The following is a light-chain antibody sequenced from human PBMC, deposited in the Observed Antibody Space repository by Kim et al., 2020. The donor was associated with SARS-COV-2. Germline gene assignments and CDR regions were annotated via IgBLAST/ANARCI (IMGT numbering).Light chain of an antibody. CDR1: QDIRKY. J-gene: IGKJ4*01. Sequence: AAVGDRVTITCQASQDIRKYLNWYQHKTGKAPKVLIDGASNVETGVPSRVNGDGSGTHFTFTITSLQPEDVASDYWQQCYSLTLTFGGGTKVDIK. V-gene: IGKV1-33*01. CDR3: QQCYSLTLT. CDR2: GAS.